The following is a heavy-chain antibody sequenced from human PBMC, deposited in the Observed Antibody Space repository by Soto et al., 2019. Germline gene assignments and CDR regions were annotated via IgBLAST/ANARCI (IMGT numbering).Heavy chain of an antibody. CDR2: IYPGNSNT. V-gene: IGHV5-51*03. D-gene: IGHD2-15*01. Sequence: GESLKISCKRSAYGFSIHWVAWLRQMPGKGLGWVGIIYPGNSNTMYSRSFQGQVTISADTARSTTYLQWDTLKPSDTAIYFCASDSHCDGGNCPMGGFDMWGQGTMVTVSS. CDR3: ASDSHCDGGNCPMGGFDM. CDR1: AYGFSIHW. J-gene: IGHJ3*02.